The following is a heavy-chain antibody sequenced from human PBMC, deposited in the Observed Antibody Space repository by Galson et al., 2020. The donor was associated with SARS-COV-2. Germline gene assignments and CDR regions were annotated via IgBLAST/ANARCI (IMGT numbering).Heavy chain of an antibody. D-gene: IGHD1-1*01. CDR1: GFTFSSYW. CDR3: ARKNGHNQRPAICDY. J-gene: IGHJ4*02. Sequence: TAGSLRLSCAASGFTFSSYWMACVSQAPGNGLEWVANIKQDGSEKYYVASVKGRFTISRDNAKNSLYLQMNSLRAEDTAVYYCARKNGHNQRPAICDYWGQGTLGAVSS. CDR2: IKQDGSEK. V-gene: IGHV3-7*03.